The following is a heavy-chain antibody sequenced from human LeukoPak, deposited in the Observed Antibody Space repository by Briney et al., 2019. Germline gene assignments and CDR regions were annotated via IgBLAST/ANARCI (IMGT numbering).Heavy chain of an antibody. CDR3: ARRNSLRPFDY. V-gene: IGHV4-4*02. Sequence: SETLSLTCAVSGGSISSNNWWIWVRQPPGKGLEWIGEINHSGSTNYNPSLKSRVTISVDTSKNQFSLKLSSVTAADTAVYYCARRNSLRPFDYWGQGTLVTVSS. D-gene: IGHD1-14*01. CDR2: INHSGST. CDR1: GGSISSNNW. J-gene: IGHJ4*02.